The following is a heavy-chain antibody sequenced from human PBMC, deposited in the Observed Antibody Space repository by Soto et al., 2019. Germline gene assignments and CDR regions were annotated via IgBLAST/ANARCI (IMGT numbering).Heavy chain of an antibody. V-gene: IGHV4-61*01. J-gene: IGHJ4*02. D-gene: IGHD4-17*01. CDR1: GASVRSGSYY. Sequence: QVQLQESGPGLVKPSETLTLTCTVSGASVRSGSYYWSWVRQPPGRGLEWIGYIYDIGTTNYNPSLKSRVTMSVDTSKNQFSLNLNSLTAADTAVYYCARVEDYGDYFDYWGQGTLVTVSS. CDR2: IYDIGTT. CDR3: ARVEDYGDYFDY.